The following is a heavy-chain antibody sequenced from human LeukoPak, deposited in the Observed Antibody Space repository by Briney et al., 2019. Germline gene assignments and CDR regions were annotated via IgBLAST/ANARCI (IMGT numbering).Heavy chain of an antibody. V-gene: IGHV3-30-3*01. J-gene: IGHJ4*02. Sequence: GRSLRLSCAASGFTFSHYNMHWVRQAPGKGLAWVAVISYDGSNQYYADSVKGRFTISRDNSKNTLYLQMNSLGAEDTAVYYCAKEYPPEHSSGWYFDYWGQGTLVTVSS. D-gene: IGHD6-19*01. CDR3: AKEYPPEHSSGWYFDY. CDR1: GFTFSHYN. CDR2: ISYDGSNQ.